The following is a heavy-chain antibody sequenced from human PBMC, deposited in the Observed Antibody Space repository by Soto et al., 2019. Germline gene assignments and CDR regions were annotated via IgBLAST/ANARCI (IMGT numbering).Heavy chain of an antibody. CDR2: IYPGDSDA. J-gene: IGHJ4*02. D-gene: IGHD3-9*01. CDR3: ARQPDYNILTGYLYYFDS. CDR1: GYKFRSYW. Sequence: GESLKISCEASGYKFRSYWIGWVRQMPGKGPEWMGFIYPGDSDARYSPSFQGQVTISADKAINTVYLQWSSLKASDTAMYYCARQPDYNILTGYLYYFDSWGQGTLVTVSS. V-gene: IGHV5-51*01.